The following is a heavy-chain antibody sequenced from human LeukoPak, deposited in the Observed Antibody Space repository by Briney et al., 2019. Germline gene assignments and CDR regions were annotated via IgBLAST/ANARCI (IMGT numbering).Heavy chain of an antibody. Sequence: ASVKDSCKASGYTFTGYYMHWVRQAPGQGLEWMGWINTNSGGTDYAQKFQGRVTMTRDTSISTAYMELSRLRSDDTAVYYCARDLFGSGSYYENSGDYWGQGTLVTVPS. CDR2: INTNSGGT. CDR1: GYTFTGYY. V-gene: IGHV1-2*02. CDR3: ARDLFGSGSYYENSGDY. D-gene: IGHD3-10*01. J-gene: IGHJ4*02.